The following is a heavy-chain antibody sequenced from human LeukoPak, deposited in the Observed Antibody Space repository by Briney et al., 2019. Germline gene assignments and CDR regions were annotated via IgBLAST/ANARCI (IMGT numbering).Heavy chain of an antibody. D-gene: IGHD5-12*01. V-gene: IGHV4-38-2*02. CDR1: GYSISSGYY. Sequence: SETLSLTCTVSGYSISSGYYWGWIRQPPGKGLEWIGSIYHSGSTYYNPSLKSRVTISVDTSKNQFSLKLSSVTAADTAVYYCARQYSGYLRNWFDPWGQGTLVTVSS. CDR2: IYHSGST. CDR3: ARQYSGYLRNWFDP. J-gene: IGHJ5*02.